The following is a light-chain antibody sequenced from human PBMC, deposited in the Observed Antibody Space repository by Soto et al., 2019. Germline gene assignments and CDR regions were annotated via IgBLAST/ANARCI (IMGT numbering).Light chain of an antibody. CDR2: KDS. CDR3: QSADSSGSWV. V-gene: IGLV3-25*02. J-gene: IGLJ3*02. CDR1: ALPKQY. Sequence: SYELTQPPSVSVSPGQTARITCSGDALPKQYAYWYQQKPGQAPVLVIYKDSDRPSGIPERFSGSSSGTTVTLTISGVQAEDDADYYCQSADSSGSWVFGGGTKVTVL.